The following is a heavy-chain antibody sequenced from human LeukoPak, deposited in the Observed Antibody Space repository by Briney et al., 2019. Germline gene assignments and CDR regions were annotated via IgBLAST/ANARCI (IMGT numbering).Heavy chain of an antibody. CDR3: ARAEEGHWFDP. V-gene: IGHV4-34*01. CDR2: INHSGST. D-gene: IGHD1-14*01. CDR1: GGSFSGYY. Sequence: SETLSLTCAVYGGSFSGYYWSWIRQPPGKGLEWIGEINHSGSTNYNPSLKSRVTISVDTSKNQFSLKLSSVTAADTAVYYCARAEEGHWFDPWGQGTLVTVSS. J-gene: IGHJ5*02.